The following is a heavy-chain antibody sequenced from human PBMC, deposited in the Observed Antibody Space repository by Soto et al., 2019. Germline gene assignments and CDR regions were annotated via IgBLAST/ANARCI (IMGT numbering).Heavy chain of an antibody. J-gene: IGHJ6*02. CDR2: ISGSGGST. D-gene: IGHD3-9*01. CDR1: GFTFSSYA. Sequence: GGSLRLSCAASGFTFSSYAMSWVRQAPGKGLEWISAISGSGGSTYYADSVKGRFTISRDNSKNTLYLQMNSLRAEDTAVYYCAKDPREDYDILTGYYNYYYGMDVWGQGTTVTVS. V-gene: IGHV3-23*01. CDR3: AKDPREDYDILTGYYNYYYGMDV.